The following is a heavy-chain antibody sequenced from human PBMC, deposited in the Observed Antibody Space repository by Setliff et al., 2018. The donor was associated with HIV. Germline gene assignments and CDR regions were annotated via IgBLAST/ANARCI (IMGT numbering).Heavy chain of an antibody. CDR2: MSGSGTTI. CDR1: GFTFSSFD. J-gene: IGHJ4*02. V-gene: IGHV3-48*03. Sequence: SLRLSCAASGFTFSSFDMNWVRQAPGKGLDWVSYMSGSGTTIYYADSVKGRFTISRDNAKNSLYLQMDSLRAEDAAVYYCARGGSYYYDTSGFLDYWGPGTLVTVS. D-gene: IGHD3-22*01. CDR3: ARGGSYYYDTSGFLDY.